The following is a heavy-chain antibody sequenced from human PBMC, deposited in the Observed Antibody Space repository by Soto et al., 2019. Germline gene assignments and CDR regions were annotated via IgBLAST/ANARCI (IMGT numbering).Heavy chain of an antibody. Sequence: SETLSLTCAVSGGSISSSNWWSWVRQPPGKGLEWIGEIYHSGSTNYNPSLKSRVTISVDKSKNQFSLKLSSVTAADTAVYYCARGRYCYDSSDYWGDWYYXDYWGQGNLVT. J-gene: IGHJ4*02. CDR1: GGSISSSNW. V-gene: IGHV4-4*02. CDR2: IYHSGST. CDR3: ARGRYCYDSSDYWGDWYYXDY. D-gene: IGHD3-22*01.